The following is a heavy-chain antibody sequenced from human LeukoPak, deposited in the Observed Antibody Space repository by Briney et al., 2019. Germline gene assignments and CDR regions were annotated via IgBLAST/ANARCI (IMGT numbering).Heavy chain of an antibody. CDR2: INPSSGST. D-gene: IGHD6-13*01. CDR3: ARDSGGVAAAGTVGNYWFDP. V-gene: IGHV1-46*01. CDR1: GYNFTNYY. J-gene: IGHJ5*02. Sequence: ASVKVSCKASGYNFTNYYIHWVRQAPGQGLDWMGIINPSSGSTSYAQKFQGRVTMTRDMSTSTVYMELSSLRSEDTAVYYCARDSGGVAAAGTVGNYWFDPWGQGTLVTVSS.